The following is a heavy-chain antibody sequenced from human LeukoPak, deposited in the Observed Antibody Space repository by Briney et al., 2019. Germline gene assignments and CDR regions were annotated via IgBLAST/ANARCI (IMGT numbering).Heavy chain of an antibody. V-gene: IGHV3-7*01. Sequence: GGSLRLSCAASGFTFSSYWMTWARQAPGKGLEWVANIKQDESEKYYGDSVRGRFTISRDNAQNSLYLQMNSLRAEDTAVYYCARDNGYFSVDYWGQGTLVTVSS. CDR3: ARDNGYFSVDY. J-gene: IGHJ4*02. CDR1: GFTFSSYW. D-gene: IGHD3-22*01. CDR2: IKQDESEK.